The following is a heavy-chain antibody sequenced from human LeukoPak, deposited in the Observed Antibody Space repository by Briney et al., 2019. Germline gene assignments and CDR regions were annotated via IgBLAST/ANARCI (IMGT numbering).Heavy chain of an antibody. J-gene: IGHJ4*02. CDR3: ARESYASSGCDY. V-gene: IGHV1-2*02. D-gene: IGHD3-22*01. CDR2: INPNSGGT. Sequence: QAPGQXLEWMGWINPNSGGTKYAQKFQGTVTMTRATSISTAYMELSRLRSDDTAVYYCARESYASSGCDYWGQGTLLTVSS.